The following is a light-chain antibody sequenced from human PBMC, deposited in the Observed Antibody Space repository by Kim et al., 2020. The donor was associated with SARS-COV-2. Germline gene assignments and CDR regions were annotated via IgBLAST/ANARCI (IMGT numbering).Light chain of an antibody. CDR3: QKYNAAPWT. V-gene: IGKV1-27*01. CDR1: QRISNS. J-gene: IGKJ1*01. Sequence: DIQMTQSPSSLSASVGDRVTITCRASQRISNSLAWYQQKPGNVPKVLIYDASALHSGVPSRFSGSGSGTDFTLTISSLQPEDAATYYCQKYNAAPWTFGQGTKVDIK. CDR2: DAS.